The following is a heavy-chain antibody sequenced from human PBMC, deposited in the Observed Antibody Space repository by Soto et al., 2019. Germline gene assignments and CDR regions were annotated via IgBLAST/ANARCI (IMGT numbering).Heavy chain of an antibody. D-gene: IGHD2-2*01. Sequence: SVKVSCKASGYTFTGYYIHWVREAPGQGLEWMGWINPQTGGTSYAQKFQGRVTLSRDTSINTAYLELSRLRFDDAAVYFCARELYQVISDGMDVWGQGTPVTVSS. CDR1: GYTFTGYY. J-gene: IGHJ6*02. CDR3: ARELYQVISDGMDV. CDR2: INPQTGGT. V-gene: IGHV1-2*02.